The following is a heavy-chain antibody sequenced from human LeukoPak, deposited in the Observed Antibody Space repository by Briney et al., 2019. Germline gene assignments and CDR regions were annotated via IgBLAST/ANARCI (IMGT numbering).Heavy chain of an antibody. CDR2: IYSGGST. Sequence: PGGSLRLSCAAPGFTVSSNYMSWVRQAPGKGLEWVSVIYSGGSTYYADSVKGRFTISRDNSKNTLYLQMNSLRAEDTAVYYCARILLWFGEGDDYFDYWGQGTLVTVSS. D-gene: IGHD3-10*01. CDR1: GFTVSSNY. V-gene: IGHV3-66*01. J-gene: IGHJ4*02. CDR3: ARILLWFGEGDDYFDY.